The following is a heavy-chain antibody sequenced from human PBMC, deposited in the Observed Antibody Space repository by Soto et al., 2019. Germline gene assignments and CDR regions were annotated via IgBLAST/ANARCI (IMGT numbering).Heavy chain of an antibody. CDR3: ARAGGDYGMDV. CDR2: IWYDGSNK. CDR1: GFTFSSYG. D-gene: IGHD4-17*01. V-gene: IGHV3-33*01. J-gene: IGHJ6*02. Sequence: QVQLVESGGGVVQPGRSLRLSCAASGFTFSSYGMHWVRQAPGKGLEWVAVIWYDGSNKYYADSVKGRFTISRDNSKNTLYLQMNSLRAEDTAVYYCARAGGDYGMDVWDQGTTVTVSS.